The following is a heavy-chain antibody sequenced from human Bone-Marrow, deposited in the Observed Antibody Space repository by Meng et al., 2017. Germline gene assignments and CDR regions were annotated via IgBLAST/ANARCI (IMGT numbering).Heavy chain of an antibody. CDR3: ARYYYDSSGYYPD. CDR1: GGSISSSSYY. Sequence: HLQDSGPGLVKPSETLSLTCTVSGGSISSSSYYWGWIRQPPGKGLEWIGSIYYSGSTYYNPSLKSRVTISVDTSKNQFSLKLSSVTAADTAVYYCARYYYDSSGYYPDWGQGTLVTVSS. V-gene: IGHV4-39*07. D-gene: IGHD3-22*01. CDR2: IYYSGST. J-gene: IGHJ1*01.